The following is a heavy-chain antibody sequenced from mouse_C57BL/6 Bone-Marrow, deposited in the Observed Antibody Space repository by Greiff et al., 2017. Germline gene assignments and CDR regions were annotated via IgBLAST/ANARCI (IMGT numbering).Heavy chain of an antibody. D-gene: IGHD1-1*01. CDR3: ARATTVVQYYFDY. CDR1: GYTFTRYG. V-gene: IGHV1-81*01. J-gene: IGHJ2*01. Sequence: QVQLQQSGAELARPGASVKLSCKASGYTFTRYGISWVKQRTGQGLEWIGEIYPRSGNTYYTEKFKGKATLTAAKASSTAYMELRSLTSEDSAVYFCARATTVVQYYFDYWGQGTTLTVSS. CDR2: IYPRSGNT.